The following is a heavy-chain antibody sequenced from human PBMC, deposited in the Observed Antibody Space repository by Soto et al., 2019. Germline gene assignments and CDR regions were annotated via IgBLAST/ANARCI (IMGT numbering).Heavy chain of an antibody. D-gene: IGHD3-16*01. V-gene: IGHV3-21*01. CDR2: ISSRSSYI. Sequence: EVQLVESGGGLVKPGGSLRLSCAASGFTFSIYSMNWVRQAPGKGLEWVSSISSRSSYIYYADSVKGRFTISRDNAKNSLYMQMNSLRAEDTAGYYCARGAVGDYYGMDVWGQGTTVTVSS. CDR3: ARGAVGDYYGMDV. CDR1: GFTFSIYS. J-gene: IGHJ6*02.